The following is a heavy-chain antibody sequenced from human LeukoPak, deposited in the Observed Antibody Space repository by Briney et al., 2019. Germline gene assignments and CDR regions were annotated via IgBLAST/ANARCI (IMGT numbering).Heavy chain of an antibody. CDR3: ARDLPHYGSGSYFPAGVFDY. Sequence: GGSLRLSCEASGFTFSGYWMSWVRQAPGKGLEWVANIKKDGGEKYYVDSVKGRFTISRDNAKNSLYLQMNSLRAEDTAVYYCARDLPHYGSGSYFPAGVFDYWGQGTLVTVSS. CDR2: IKKDGGEK. V-gene: IGHV3-7*01. J-gene: IGHJ4*02. CDR1: GFTFSGYW. D-gene: IGHD3-10*01.